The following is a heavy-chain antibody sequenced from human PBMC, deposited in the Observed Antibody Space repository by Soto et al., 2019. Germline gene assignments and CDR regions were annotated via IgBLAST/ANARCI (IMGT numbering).Heavy chain of an antibody. CDR1: GGSISSGGYY. CDR3: ARDVSITGTTFRGSSWFDP. D-gene: IGHD1-7*01. CDR2: IYYSGST. Sequence: PSETLSLTCTVSGGSISSGGYYWSWIRQHPGKGLEWIGYIYYSGSTYYNPSLKSRVTISVDTSKNQFSLKLSSVTAADTAVYYCARDVSITGTTFRGSSWFDPWGQGALVTVSS. V-gene: IGHV4-31*03. J-gene: IGHJ5*02.